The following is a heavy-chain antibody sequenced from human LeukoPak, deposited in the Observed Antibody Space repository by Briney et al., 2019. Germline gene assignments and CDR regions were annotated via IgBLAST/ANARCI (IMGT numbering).Heavy chain of an antibody. Sequence: ASVKVSCKVSGYTLTEFSMHWVRQGPGKGHEWMGGFDPENGETIYAQKFQGRVTMTEDTSTDTAYMELSSLRSDDTAVYYCATSYGSGTYYNLYNWFDPWGQGTLVTVSS. CDR2: FDPENGET. D-gene: IGHD3-10*01. J-gene: IGHJ5*02. CDR1: GYTLTEFS. CDR3: ATSYGSGTYYNLYNWFDP. V-gene: IGHV1-24*01.